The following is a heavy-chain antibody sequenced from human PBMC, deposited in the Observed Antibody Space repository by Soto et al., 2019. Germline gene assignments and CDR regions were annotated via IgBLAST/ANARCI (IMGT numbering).Heavy chain of an antibody. V-gene: IGHV3-23*01. Sequence: EVQLLESGGGLVQPGGSLRLSCAASGFTFSSYAMSWVRQAPGKGLEWVSAISGSGGSTYYADSVKGRFTISRDNSQNTLYLQMNSLRAEDTAVYYCAKDTWYYGSGSYSPPYYYGMDVWGQGTTVTVSS. J-gene: IGHJ6*02. CDR2: ISGSGGST. D-gene: IGHD3-10*01. CDR3: AKDTWYYGSGSYSPPYYYGMDV. CDR1: GFTFSSYA.